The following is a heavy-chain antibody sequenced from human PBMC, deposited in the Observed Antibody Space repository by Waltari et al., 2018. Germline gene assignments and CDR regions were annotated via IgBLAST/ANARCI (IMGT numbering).Heavy chain of an antibody. J-gene: IGHJ4*02. Sequence: VQLVESGGGWVQPGGSLRLSCAASGFTVTSTYMSWVRQAPGKGLEWVSVIYIGGSTYYADSVKGRFTSSRDNSKNMLYLQMDSLRAEDTAVYYCARDTSGTKGALDYWGQGTLVTVSS. CDR2: IYIGGST. CDR3: ARDTSGTKGALDY. V-gene: IGHV3-66*01. D-gene: IGHD3-10*01. CDR1: GFTVTSTY.